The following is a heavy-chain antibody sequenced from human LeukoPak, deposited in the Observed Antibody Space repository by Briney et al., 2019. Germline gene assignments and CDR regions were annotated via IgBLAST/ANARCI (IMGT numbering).Heavy chain of an antibody. CDR3: ARSLIVGATFIDY. D-gene: IGHD1-26*01. Sequence: GGSLRLSCAASGFTFSSYSMNWVRQAPGKGLEWVSSISSSSSYIYYADSVKGRFTISRDNAKNSLYLQMNSLRAEDTAVYYCARSLIVGATFIDYWGQGTLVTVSS. CDR1: GFTFSSYS. CDR2: ISSSSSYI. V-gene: IGHV3-21*01. J-gene: IGHJ4*02.